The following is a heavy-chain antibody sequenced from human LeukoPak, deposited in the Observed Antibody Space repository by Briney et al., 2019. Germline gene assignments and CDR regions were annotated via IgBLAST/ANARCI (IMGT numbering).Heavy chain of an antibody. CDR3: ARDRKNYYANDAFDI. CDR2: IYYSGST. CDR1: GGSISSSSYY. D-gene: IGHD3-22*01. Sequence: SETLSLTCTVSGGSISSSSYYWGWIRQPPGKGLEWIGSIYYSGSTYYNPSLKSRVTISVDTSKNQFSLKLGSVTAADTAVYYCARDRKNYYANDAFDIWGQGTMVTVSS. J-gene: IGHJ3*02. V-gene: IGHV4-39*07.